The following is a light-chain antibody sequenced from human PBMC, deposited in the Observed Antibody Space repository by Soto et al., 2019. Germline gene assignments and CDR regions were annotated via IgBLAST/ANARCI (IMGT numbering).Light chain of an antibody. V-gene: IGLV1-47*02. CDR2: SNN. J-gene: IGLJ2*01. CDR1: SSNIGSNY. CDR3: AAWDDSLSAVV. Sequence: QSVLTQPPSASGTPGQRVTISCSGSSSNIGSNYVYWYQQLPGTAPKHLIISNNQRPSGVPDRFSGSTSGTSASLAISGLRAEDEADYYCAAWDDSLSAVVFGGGTKLTVL.